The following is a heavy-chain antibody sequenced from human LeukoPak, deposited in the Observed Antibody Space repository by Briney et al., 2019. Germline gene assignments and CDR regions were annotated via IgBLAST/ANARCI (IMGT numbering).Heavy chain of an antibody. CDR2: VYPDDSDP. J-gene: IGHJ4*02. V-gene: IGHV5-51*01. D-gene: IGHD4-17*01. Sequence: PGESLKISCTCSGYTFTNYWIAWVRQMPGKGLEWMGIVYPDDSDPRYSPSFQSQVTLSADKSISTAYLEWSSLKASDTAMYYCATNHDYGDFPFDYWGQGTLVTVSS. CDR3: ATNHDYGDFPFDY. CDR1: GYTFTNYW.